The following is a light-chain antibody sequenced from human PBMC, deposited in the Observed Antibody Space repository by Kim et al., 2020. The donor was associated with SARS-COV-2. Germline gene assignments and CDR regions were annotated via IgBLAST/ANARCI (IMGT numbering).Light chain of an antibody. J-gene: IGKJ5*01. CDR1: QGISSA. CDR3: QQFNSYPAT. V-gene: IGKV1-13*02. Sequence: ASVGDRVTITGRASQGISSALAWYQQKPGKAPKLLIYDASSLESGVPSRFSGSGSGTDFTLTINSLQPEDFATYYCQQFNSYPATFGQGTRLEIK. CDR2: DAS.